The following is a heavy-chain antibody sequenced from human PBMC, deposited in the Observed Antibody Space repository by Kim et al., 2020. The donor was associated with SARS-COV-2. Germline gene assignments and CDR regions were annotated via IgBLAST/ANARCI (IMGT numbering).Heavy chain of an antibody. Sequence: GGSLRLSCAASGFTFSSYGMHWVRQAPGKGLEWVAVIWYDGSNKYYADSVKGRFTISRDNSKNTLYLQMNSLRAEDTAVYYCARDNRILRGNSYGFAFDIWGQGTMVTVSS. V-gene: IGHV3-33*01. CDR1: GFTFSSYG. D-gene: IGHD5-18*01. CDR2: IWYDGSNK. CDR3: ARDNRILRGNSYGFAFDI. J-gene: IGHJ3*02.